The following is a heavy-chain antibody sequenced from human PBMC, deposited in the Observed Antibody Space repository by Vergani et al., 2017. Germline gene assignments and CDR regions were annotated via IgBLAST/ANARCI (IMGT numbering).Heavy chain of an antibody. CDR3: ARKHISNYYDSSGYYYMGYYYGMDV. CDR2: ISGHGDRT. V-gene: IGHV3-23*01. Sequence: EVHLLESGGGQVEAGGSLRLSCVASGFTFSNSAMSWVRQTSGKGLEWVSAISGHGDRTYYADSVKGRFTISRDNSKNTVYLQMNSLKAEDRAVYYCARKHISNYYDSSGYYYMGYYYGMDVWGQGTTVTVSS. J-gene: IGHJ6*02. CDR1: GFTFSNSA. D-gene: IGHD3-22*01.